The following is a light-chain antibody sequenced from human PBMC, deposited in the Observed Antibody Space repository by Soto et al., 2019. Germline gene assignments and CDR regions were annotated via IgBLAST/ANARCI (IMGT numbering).Light chain of an antibody. CDR1: QTVSGN. CDR2: GAS. V-gene: IGKV3-15*01. Sequence: EMVMTQSPATVSVSPGGRATLPCRASQTVSGNLAWYQQKPGQAPRLLIFGASTRATGIPARFSGSGSGTDFSLSISSLQSEDFAVYYCQQYITWPRTFGQGTKVDI. J-gene: IGKJ1*01. CDR3: QQYITWPRT.